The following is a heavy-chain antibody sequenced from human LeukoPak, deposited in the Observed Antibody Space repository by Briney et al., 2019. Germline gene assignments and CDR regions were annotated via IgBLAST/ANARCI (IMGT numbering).Heavy chain of an antibody. CDR3: ARYARINSSRVFDY. CDR2: INPDSGGT. Sequence: ASVKVSCKASGYTFTGYYMHWVRQAPGQGLEWMGWINPDSGGTNYAQKFQGRVTTTRDTSISTAYMELSRLRSDDTAVYYCARYARINSSRVFDYWGQGTLVTVSS. D-gene: IGHD6-6*01. CDR1: GYTFTGYY. V-gene: IGHV1-2*02. J-gene: IGHJ4*02.